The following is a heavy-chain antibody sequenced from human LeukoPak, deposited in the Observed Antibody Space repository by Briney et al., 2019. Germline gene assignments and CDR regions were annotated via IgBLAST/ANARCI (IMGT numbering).Heavy chain of an antibody. CDR1: GFTFSVFW. D-gene: IGHD7-27*01. CDR3: ARDMWGTFDY. V-gene: IGHV3-74*01. Sequence: GGSLRLSCAPSGFTFSVFWMHWVRQAPGTGPVWVSRISPDGSTTNYADSVKGRFTISRDNAKNTLCLQISGLRAEDTAVYYCARDMWGTFDYWGQGTLVTVSS. CDR2: ISPDGSTT. J-gene: IGHJ4*02.